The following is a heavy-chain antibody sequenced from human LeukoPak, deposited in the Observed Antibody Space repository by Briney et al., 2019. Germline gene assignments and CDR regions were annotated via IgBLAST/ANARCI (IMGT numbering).Heavy chain of an antibody. CDR1: GFTFSTFW. D-gene: IGHD2-15*01. CDR2: IKQDGSVK. Sequence: GGSLRLSCAASGFTFSTFWMNWVRQAPGKGLEWVANIKQDGSVKYYVDSVKGRFTISRDNAKNSLYLQMNSLRAEDTAVYYCAATGGSWADALDIWGQGTMVTVSS. CDR3: AATGGSWADALDI. J-gene: IGHJ3*02. V-gene: IGHV3-7*03.